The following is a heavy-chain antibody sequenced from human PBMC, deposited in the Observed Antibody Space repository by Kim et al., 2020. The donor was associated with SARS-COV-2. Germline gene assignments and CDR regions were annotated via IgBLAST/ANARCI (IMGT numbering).Heavy chain of an antibody. V-gene: IGHV1-3*01. CDR2: INVGNGNT. Sequence: ASVKVSCKASGYTFTSYAIHWVRQAPGQRLEWMGWINVGNGNTKYSQKFQGRVTITRATFANTAYMELSSLRSEDTAVYYCAREDGYYYYGMDVWGQGTTVTVSS. CDR1: GYTFTSYA. J-gene: IGHJ6*02. CDR3: AREDGYYYYGMDV.